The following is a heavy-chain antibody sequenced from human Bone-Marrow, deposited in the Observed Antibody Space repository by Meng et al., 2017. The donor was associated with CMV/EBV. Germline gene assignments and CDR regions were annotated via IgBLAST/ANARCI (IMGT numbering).Heavy chain of an antibody. V-gene: IGHV3-74*01. D-gene: IGHD5-12*01. CDR1: GFNSGDYW. J-gene: IGHJ4*02. Sequence: CAASGFNSGDYWMHWVRQAPGKGLVWVSRISLDGSNTNYADSLKGRFTISRDNAKNTLYLQIGSLRGEDAAMYYCLRGNTGYGNFDYWGQGTVVTVSS. CDR2: ISLDGSNT. CDR3: LRGNTGYGNFDY.